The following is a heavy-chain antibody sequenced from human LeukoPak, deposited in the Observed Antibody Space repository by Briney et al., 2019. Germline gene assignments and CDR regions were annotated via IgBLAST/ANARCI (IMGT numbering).Heavy chain of an antibody. CDR2: INPNTGAT. CDR3: AREFVGYHLDV. D-gene: IGHD1-26*01. V-gene: IGHV1-2*02. CDR1: GYTFINYY. J-gene: IGHJ6*02. Sequence: ASVKVSCTASGYTFINYYIHWVRQAPGQGLAWMGCINPNTGATHYAQRFQGRVTVTRDTSILTAYMDLSGLTFDDRAVYYCAREFVGYHLDVWGQGTTVTVSS.